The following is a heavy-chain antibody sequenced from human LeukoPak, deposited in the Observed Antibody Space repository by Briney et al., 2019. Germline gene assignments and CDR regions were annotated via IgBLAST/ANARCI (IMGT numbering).Heavy chain of an antibody. D-gene: IGHD3-16*01. Sequence: ASVKVSCKASGYTFTSYGISWVRQAPGQGLEWMGWISAYNGSTNYAQKLQGRVTMTTDTSTSTAYMELRSLRSDDTAVYYCARDTRLSPRDYYYYMDVWGKGTTVTVSS. CDR1: GYTFTSYG. V-gene: IGHV1-18*01. CDR3: ARDTRLSPRDYYYYMDV. J-gene: IGHJ6*03. CDR2: ISAYNGST.